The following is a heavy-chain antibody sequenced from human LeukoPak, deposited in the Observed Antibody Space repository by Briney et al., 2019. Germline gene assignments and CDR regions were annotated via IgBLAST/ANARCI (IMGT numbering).Heavy chain of an antibody. CDR3: AKQGSSWRYFDY. V-gene: IGHV3-7*01. J-gene: IGHJ4*02. Sequence: PGRSLRLSCAASGFTFSTYTVHWVRQAPGKGLEWVANIKQDGSEKYYVDSVKGRFTISRDNAKNSLYLQMNSLRAEDTAVYYCAKQGSSWRYFDYWGQGTLVTVSS. CDR1: GFTFSTYT. D-gene: IGHD6-13*01. CDR2: IKQDGSEK.